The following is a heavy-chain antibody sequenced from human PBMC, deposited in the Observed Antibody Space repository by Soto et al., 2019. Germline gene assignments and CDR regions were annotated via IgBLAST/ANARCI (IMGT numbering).Heavy chain of an antibody. CDR1: GYTFTSYG. J-gene: IGHJ5*02. D-gene: IGHD3-3*01. V-gene: IGHV1-18*01. CDR3: ARDGTHLEWVISKRFDP. Sequence: GASVKVSCKASGYTFTSYGISWVRQAPGQGLEWMGWISAYNGNTNYAQKLQGRVTMTTDTSTSTAYMELRSLRSDDTAVYYCARDGTHLEWVISKRFDPSRNGTLVPVSS. CDR2: ISAYNGNT.